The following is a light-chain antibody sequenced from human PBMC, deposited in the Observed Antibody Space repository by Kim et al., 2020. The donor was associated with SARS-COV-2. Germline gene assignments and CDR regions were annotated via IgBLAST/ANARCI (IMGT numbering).Light chain of an antibody. Sequence: SAPVGERVTITGRASQSISSWLAWYQQKPGKAPKLLIYKASSLESGVPSRFSGSGSGTEFTLTISSLQPDDFATYYCQQYNSYPYTFGQGTKLEI. CDR3: QQYNSYPYT. J-gene: IGKJ2*01. CDR2: KAS. CDR1: QSISSW. V-gene: IGKV1-5*03.